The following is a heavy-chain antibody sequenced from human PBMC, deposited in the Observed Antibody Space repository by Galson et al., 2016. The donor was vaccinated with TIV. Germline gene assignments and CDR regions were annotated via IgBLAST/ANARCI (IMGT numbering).Heavy chain of an antibody. CDR1: GGSISSYY. Sequence: SETLSLTCTVSGGSISSYYWSWIRQPPGKGLEWIGYIYYSGSTNYNPSLKSRVTISVDTSKNQFSLKLSSVTAADTAVYYCARVPLADSSTWSYVRFDPWGQGTLVTVSS. D-gene: IGHD6-13*01. CDR3: ARVPLADSSTWSYVRFDP. J-gene: IGHJ5*02. CDR2: IYYSGST. V-gene: IGHV4-59*01.